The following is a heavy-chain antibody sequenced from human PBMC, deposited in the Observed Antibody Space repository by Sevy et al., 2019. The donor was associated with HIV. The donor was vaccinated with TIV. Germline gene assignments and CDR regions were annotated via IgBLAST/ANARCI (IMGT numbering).Heavy chain of an antibody. J-gene: IGHJ6*02. Sequence: GGSLRLSCAASGFRFSDYGMHWVRQAPGKGLEWVSLIRFDGSMKYTADSVKGRFTISRDKVKDTLYLQMNSLRPEDTAVYYCVKDHYDYRTGYYGYYGMDVWGQGTTVTVSS. CDR3: VKDHYDYRTGYYGYYGMDV. CDR2: IRFDGSMK. D-gene: IGHD3-3*01. CDR1: GFRFSDYG. V-gene: IGHV3-30*02.